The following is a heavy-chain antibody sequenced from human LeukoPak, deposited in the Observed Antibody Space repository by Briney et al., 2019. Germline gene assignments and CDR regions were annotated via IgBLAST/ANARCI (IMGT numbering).Heavy chain of an antibody. Sequence: GGSLRLSCAASGFTFSSYAMHWVREAPGKGREWVAVISYDGSNKYYADSVKGRFTISRDNSKNTLYLQMNSLRAEDTAVYYCAREDAGMDVWGQGTTVTASS. CDR3: AREDAGMDV. V-gene: IGHV3-30-3*01. CDR1: GFTFSSYA. CDR2: ISYDGSNK. J-gene: IGHJ6*02.